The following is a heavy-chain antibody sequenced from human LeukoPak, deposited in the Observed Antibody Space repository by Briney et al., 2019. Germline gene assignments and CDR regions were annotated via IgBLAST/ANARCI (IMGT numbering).Heavy chain of an antibody. CDR2: IDSDGSTT. Sequence: GGSLRLSCAASGFIFSGYWMNWVRQAPGKGLAWVAGIDSDGSTTKYADSVKGRFTISRDNAKNTLYLQMNSLRAEDTAVYYCASGGGWVFNNWGQGTLVTVSS. V-gene: IGHV3-74*03. CDR3: ASGGGWVFNN. J-gene: IGHJ4*02. D-gene: IGHD6-19*01. CDR1: GFIFSGYW.